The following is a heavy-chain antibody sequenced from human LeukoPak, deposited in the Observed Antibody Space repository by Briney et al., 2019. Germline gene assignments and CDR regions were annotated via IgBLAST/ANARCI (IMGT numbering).Heavy chain of an antibody. CDR1: GGSISSYY. CDR2: FYTSGST. J-gene: IGHJ4*02. D-gene: IGHD4-17*01. Sequence: SETLSLTCTVSGGSISSYYWSWIRQPAGKGLEWIGHFYTSGSTNYNPSLKSRLTISVDTSKNQFSLKLRSVTAADTAVYYCARVGRRDYGDYGFDYWGQGTLVTVSS. CDR3: ARVGRRDYGDYGFDY. V-gene: IGHV4-4*07.